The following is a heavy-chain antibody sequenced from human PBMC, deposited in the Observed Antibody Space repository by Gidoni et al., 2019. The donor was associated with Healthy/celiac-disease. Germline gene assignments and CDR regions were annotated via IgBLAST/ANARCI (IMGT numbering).Heavy chain of an antibody. CDR2: IKQDGSEK. CDR1: GFTFSSYW. Sequence: EVQLVESGGGLVQPGGSLRLSCAASGFTFSSYWMSWVRQAPGKGLEWVANIKQDGSEKYYVDSVKGRFTISRDNAKNSLYLQMNSLRAEDTAVYYCARSTARVVPAAFKMYYYYYGMDVWGQGTTVTVSS. J-gene: IGHJ6*02. V-gene: IGHV3-7*01. D-gene: IGHD2-2*01. CDR3: ARSTARVVPAAFKMYYYYYGMDV.